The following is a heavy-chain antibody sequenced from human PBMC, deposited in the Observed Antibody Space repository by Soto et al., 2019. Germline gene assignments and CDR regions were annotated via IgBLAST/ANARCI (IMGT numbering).Heavy chain of an antibody. V-gene: IGHV1-69*01. CDR3: ARKPGRGWEYYYGMDV. CDR2: IIPIFGTA. J-gene: IGHJ6*02. Sequence: QVQLVQSGAEVKKPGSSVKVSCKASGGTFSSYAISWVRQAPGQGLEWMGGIIPIFGTANYAQKSQGRVTITADESTSTADMELSSLRSEDTAVYYCARKPGRGWEYYYGMDVWGQGTTVTVSS. CDR1: GGTFSSYA. D-gene: IGHD1-26*01.